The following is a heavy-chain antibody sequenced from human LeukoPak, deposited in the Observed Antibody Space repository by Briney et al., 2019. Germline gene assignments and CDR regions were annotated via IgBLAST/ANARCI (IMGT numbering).Heavy chain of an antibody. CDR3: AKDAYLDWLFDY. D-gene: IGHD3-9*01. V-gene: IGHV3-30*02. J-gene: IGHJ4*02. Sequence: GGSLRLSCAASGFTFSSYGMHWVRQAPGKGLEWVAFIRYDGSNKYYADSVKGRFTISRDNSKNTLYLQMNSLRAEDTAVYYCAKDAYLDWLFDYWGQGTLVTVSS. CDR2: IRYDGSNK. CDR1: GFTFSSYG.